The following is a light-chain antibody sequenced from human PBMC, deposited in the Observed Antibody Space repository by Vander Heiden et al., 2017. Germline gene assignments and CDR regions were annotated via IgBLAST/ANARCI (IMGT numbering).Light chain of an antibody. CDR1: QSGLYSSNNKNY. CDR3: QQEDSTPNT. CDR2: WAS. Sequence: DIVMTQSPDSLAVSLGERATINCKSSQSGLYSSNNKNYLAWYQQKPGQPPKLLIYWASTREAGVPDRFSGRGSGTDFTLTISSLQAEDVAVYYCQQEDSTPNTFGQGTKVEIK. V-gene: IGKV4-1*01. J-gene: IGKJ1*01.